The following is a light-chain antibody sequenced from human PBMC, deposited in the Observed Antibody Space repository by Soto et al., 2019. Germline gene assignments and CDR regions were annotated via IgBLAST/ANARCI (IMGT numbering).Light chain of an antibody. CDR1: QSVSTS. CDR3: QQRSNWPWT. V-gene: IGKV3-11*01. Sequence: EIVLTQSPATLSLSPGERANLSCRASQSVSTSLAWYQQKPGQAPRLLIYDASNRATGIPARFSGSGSGTDFSLTVSSLEPEDFALYYCQQRSNWPWTFGQGTKVDIK. CDR2: DAS. J-gene: IGKJ1*01.